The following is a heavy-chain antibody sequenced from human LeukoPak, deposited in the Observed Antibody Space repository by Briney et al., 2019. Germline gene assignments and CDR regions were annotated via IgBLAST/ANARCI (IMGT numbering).Heavy chain of an antibody. V-gene: IGHV3-48*01. CDR2: ISGSSGII. J-gene: IGHJ4*02. CDR3: ASRDGYNYN. CDR1: GFTFNTYT. Sequence: GGSLRLSCAASGFTFNTYTMNWVRQAPGKGLEWVSYISGSSGIIDYADSVRGRFTISRDNAKNSLYLQMNSLRAEDTAVYYCASRDGYNYNWGQGTLVIVSS. D-gene: IGHD5-24*01.